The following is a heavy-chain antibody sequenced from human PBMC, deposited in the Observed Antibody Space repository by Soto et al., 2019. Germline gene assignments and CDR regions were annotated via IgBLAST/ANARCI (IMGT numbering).Heavy chain of an antibody. V-gene: IGHV3-23*01. D-gene: IGHD1-1*01. CDR1: GFTFSSYA. Sequence: GXSLRLSCAASGFTFSSYAMSWVRQAPGKGLEWVSGISGSGGSTYFADSVKGRFTISRDNSKNTLYLQLNSLRAEDTAVYYCARYYNVFWYFDSWGQGTLVTVSS. J-gene: IGHJ4*02. CDR2: ISGSGGST. CDR3: ARYYNVFWYFDS.